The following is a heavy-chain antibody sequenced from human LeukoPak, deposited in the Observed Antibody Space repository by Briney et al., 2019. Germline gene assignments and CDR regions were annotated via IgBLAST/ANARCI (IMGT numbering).Heavy chain of an antibody. Sequence: GRSLRLSCAASGFTFSSCGMHWVRQAPGKGLEWVAVISYDGSNKYYADSVKGRFTISRDNSKNTLYLQMNSLRAEDTAVYYCAKDRRITTFGVVTKYYYGMDVWGQGTTVTVSS. V-gene: IGHV3-30*18. D-gene: IGHD3-3*01. CDR2: ISYDGSNK. CDR3: AKDRRITTFGVVTKYYYGMDV. J-gene: IGHJ6*02. CDR1: GFTFSSCG.